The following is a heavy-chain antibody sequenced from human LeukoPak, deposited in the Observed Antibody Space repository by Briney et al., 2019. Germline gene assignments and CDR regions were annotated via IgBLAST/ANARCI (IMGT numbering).Heavy chain of an antibody. V-gene: IGHV4-59*01. Sequence: PSETLSLTCTVSGGSISSYYWSWIRQPPGKGLEWIGYIYYSGSTNYNPSLKSRVTISVDTSKNQFSLKLSSVTAADTAVYYCARGGALLWFGEPDLDVWGQGTTVTVSS. CDR3: ARGGALLWFGEPDLDV. J-gene: IGHJ6*02. CDR2: IYYSGST. CDR1: GGSISSYY. D-gene: IGHD3-10*01.